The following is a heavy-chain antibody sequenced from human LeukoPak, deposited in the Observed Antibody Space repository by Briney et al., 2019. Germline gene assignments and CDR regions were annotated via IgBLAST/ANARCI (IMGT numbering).Heavy chain of an antibody. CDR2: ISSSGVST. V-gene: IGHV3-23*01. CDR1: GFTFSTYA. D-gene: IGHD2-2*01. Sequence: GGSLRLSCAASGFTFSTYAMSWVRQAPGKGLEWVSVISSSGVSTYYADSVKGRFTISRDNSKNTLFLQMNSLRAEDTAVYYCARGYCSSSSCREFDYWGQGTLVTVSS. J-gene: IGHJ4*02. CDR3: ARGYCSSSSCREFDY.